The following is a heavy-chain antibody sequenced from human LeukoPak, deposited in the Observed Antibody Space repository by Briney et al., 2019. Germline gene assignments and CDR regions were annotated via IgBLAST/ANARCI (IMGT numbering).Heavy chain of an antibody. CDR1: GFTFSNYN. CDR2: ISSSSSYI. J-gene: IGHJ4*02. V-gene: IGHV3-21*01. CDR3: ARDDSSGYYGY. Sequence: GGSLRVSCAASGFTFSNYNMNWVRQAPGKGLEWVSSISSSSSYIYYADSVKGRFTISRDNAKNSLYLQMNSLRAEDTAVYYCARDDSSGYYGYWGQGTLVTVSS. D-gene: IGHD3-22*01.